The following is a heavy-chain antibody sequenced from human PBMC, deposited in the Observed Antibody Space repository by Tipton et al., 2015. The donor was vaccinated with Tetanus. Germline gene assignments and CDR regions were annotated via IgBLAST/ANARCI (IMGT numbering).Heavy chain of an antibody. CDR1: GGSFSLYY. CDR3: ARHLTYSYTSRYFDY. D-gene: IGHD2-15*01. Sequence: TLSLTCTVSGGSFSLYYWNWVRQSPGKGLEWIGTISYSGSTSYSPSLKSRVTMSVDTSRNQFSLNLTSVTAADTAVYYCARHLTYSYTSRYFDYWGLGTLVTVSS. J-gene: IGHJ4*02. CDR2: ISYSGST. V-gene: IGHV4-59*04.